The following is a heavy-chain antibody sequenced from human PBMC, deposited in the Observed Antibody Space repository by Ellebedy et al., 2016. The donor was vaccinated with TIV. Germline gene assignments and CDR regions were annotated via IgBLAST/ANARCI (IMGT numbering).Heavy chain of an antibody. CDR3: ARGFDGSGSYYYYGMDL. D-gene: IGHD3-10*01. J-gene: IGHJ6*02. CDR1: GYTFTSYD. V-gene: IGHV1-8*01. CDR2: MNPNSGNT. Sequence: AASVKVSCKASGYTFTSYDINWVRQATGQGLEWMGWMNPNSGNTGYEQKFQGRVTMTRKTSISTAYMELSSLRSEDTAVYYCARGFDGSGSYYYYGMDLWGQGTTVAVSS.